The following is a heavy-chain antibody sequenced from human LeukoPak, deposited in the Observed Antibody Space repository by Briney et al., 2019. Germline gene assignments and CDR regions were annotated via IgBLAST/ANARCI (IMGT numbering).Heavy chain of an antibody. V-gene: IGHV4-30-2*01. Sequence: SETLSLTCTVSGVSISSGGYYWSWLRQPPGKGLEWIGYIYHSGSTYYNPSLKSRVTISLDTSKNQFSLHLKSVTAADTAVYYCARGIVLKLYAVLDSWGQGTLVTVSS. CDR1: GVSISSGGYY. CDR3: ARGIVLKLYAVLDS. J-gene: IGHJ4*02. CDR2: IYHSGST. D-gene: IGHD2-8*01.